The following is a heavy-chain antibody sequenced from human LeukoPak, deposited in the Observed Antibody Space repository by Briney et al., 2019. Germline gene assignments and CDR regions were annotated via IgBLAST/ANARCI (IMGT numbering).Heavy chain of an antibody. CDR3: ARDRWCSGGSCYSADY. Sequence: GGSLRLSCAASGFTFSSYAMSWVRQAPGKGLEWVSGIRGGGGGTYYADSVKGRFTISRDNSKNTLYLQMNSLRGEDTAVYYCARDRWCSGGSCYSADYWGQGTLVTVSS. CDR2: IRGGGGGT. V-gene: IGHV3-23*01. D-gene: IGHD2-15*01. J-gene: IGHJ4*02. CDR1: GFTFSSYA.